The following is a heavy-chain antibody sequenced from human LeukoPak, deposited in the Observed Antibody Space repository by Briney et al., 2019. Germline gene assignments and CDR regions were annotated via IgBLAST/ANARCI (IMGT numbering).Heavy chain of an antibody. V-gene: IGHV3-11*01. J-gene: IGHJ6*04. D-gene: IGHD3-9*01. CDR1: GFTFSDYY. Sequence: GGSLRLSCAASGFTFSDYYMSWIRQAPGKGLEWVSYISSSGSTIYYADSVKGRFTISRDNAKNSLYLQMNSLRAEDTAVYYCARDSRNYDILTGYYTLAVWGKGTTVTISS. CDR3: ARDSRNYDILTGYYTLAV. CDR2: ISSSGSTI.